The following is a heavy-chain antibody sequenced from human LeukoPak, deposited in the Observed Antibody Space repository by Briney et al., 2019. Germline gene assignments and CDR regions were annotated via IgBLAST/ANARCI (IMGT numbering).Heavy chain of an antibody. CDR3: ARDNCAARSGSYFCYWFDP. CDR2: INPNSGGT. D-gene: IGHD1-26*01. CDR1: GCTFTGYY. J-gene: IGHJ5*02. V-gene: IGHV1-2*04. Sequence: ASVKVSCKASGCTFTGYYMHWVRQAPGQGLEWMGWINPNSGGTNYAQKFQGWVTMTRDTSISTAYMELSRLRSDDTAVYYCARDNCAARSGSYFCYWFDPWGQGTLVTVSS.